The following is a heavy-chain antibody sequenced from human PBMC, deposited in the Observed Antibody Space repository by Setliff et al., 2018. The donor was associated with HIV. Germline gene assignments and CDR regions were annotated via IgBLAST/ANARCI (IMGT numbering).Heavy chain of an antibody. CDR3: ARDRGWELSHPPFFDY. D-gene: IGHD1-7*01. CDR2: INPSVGST. CDR1: GYTLTSYY. Sequence: ASVKVSCKASGYTLTSYYMHWVRQAPGQGLEWMGIINPSVGSTSYAQKLQGRVTMTRDTSTSTVYMELSSLRSEDTAVYYCARDRGWELSHPPFFDYWGQGTLVTVSS. V-gene: IGHV1-46*04. J-gene: IGHJ4*02.